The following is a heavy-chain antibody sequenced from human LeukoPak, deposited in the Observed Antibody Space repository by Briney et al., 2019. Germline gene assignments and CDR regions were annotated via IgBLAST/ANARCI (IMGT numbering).Heavy chain of an antibody. Sequence: GGSLRLSCAAPGFTFSDYYMSWIRQAPGKGLEWVSYISDSGSIIYYADSVKGRFTISRDNAKNSLYLQMNSLRVEDTAVYYCARDRLGDYDSSGYYDIWGQGTLVTVSS. D-gene: IGHD3-22*01. CDR1: GFTFSDYY. J-gene: IGHJ4*02. CDR2: ISDSGSII. CDR3: ARDRLGDYDSSGYYDI. V-gene: IGHV3-11*01.